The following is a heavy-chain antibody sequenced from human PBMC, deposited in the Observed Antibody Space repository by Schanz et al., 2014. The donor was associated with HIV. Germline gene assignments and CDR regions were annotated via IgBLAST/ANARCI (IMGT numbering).Heavy chain of an antibody. Sequence: VHLVESGGGLVQPGRSLRLSCAASGFSFSNYGMHWVRQAPGKGLEWVAVLSYDGINKYFADSVKGRFTISRDNSKNTVYLQAKSLRPEDTAVYYCAKDRNQYDSRYIGKGNYYYYYGMDVWGQGTTVTVSS. V-gene: IGHV3-30*18. CDR2: LSYDGINK. J-gene: IGHJ6*02. CDR3: AKDRNQYDSRYIGKGNYYYYYGMDV. D-gene: IGHD3-22*01. CDR1: GFSFSNYG.